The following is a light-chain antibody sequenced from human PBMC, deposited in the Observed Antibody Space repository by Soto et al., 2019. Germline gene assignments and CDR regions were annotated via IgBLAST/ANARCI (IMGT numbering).Light chain of an antibody. V-gene: IGKV1-27*01. CDR3: QEYDRSPFT. J-gene: IGKJ3*01. CDR2: GAS. CDR1: QGISNY. Sequence: DIQMTQSPSSLSAYLGDRATITCRASQGISNYLAWYQQKPGRLPKLLLFGASTLQSGVPARFSGSGSGTLFTLTINGLLPEDGATDYGQEYDRSPFTVGPGTKVDFK.